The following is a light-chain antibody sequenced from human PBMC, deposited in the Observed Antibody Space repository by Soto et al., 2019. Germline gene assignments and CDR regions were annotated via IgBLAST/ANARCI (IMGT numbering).Light chain of an antibody. CDR2: GAS. CDR1: QGVSSSY. CDR3: QHYGTSLFT. Sequence: EIVLTQSPGTLSLSPGERATLSCRASQGVSSSYLAWYQQKPGHAPRLLIYGASNRATGIPDRFSGSGSGTAFTLTISRLEPEDFAVFYRQHYGTSLFTFGPGTKVDIK. V-gene: IGKV3-20*01. J-gene: IGKJ3*01.